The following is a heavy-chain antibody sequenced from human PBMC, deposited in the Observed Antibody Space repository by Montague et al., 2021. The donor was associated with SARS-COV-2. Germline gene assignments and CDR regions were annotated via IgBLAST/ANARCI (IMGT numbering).Heavy chain of an antibody. V-gene: IGHV6-1*01. J-gene: IGHJ3*02. CDR3: ARTTTRMLYPENAFDI. CDR1: GDSVSSNTAT. D-gene: IGHD2-15*01. Sequence: XAIPGDSVSSNTATWNWIRQSPSRGLEWLGRTYYRSKWYHDYAISLKSRITINPDTSKNQFSLQLSSVAPEDTAVFYCARTTTRMLYPENAFDIWGQGTMVTVSS. CDR2: TYYRSKWYH.